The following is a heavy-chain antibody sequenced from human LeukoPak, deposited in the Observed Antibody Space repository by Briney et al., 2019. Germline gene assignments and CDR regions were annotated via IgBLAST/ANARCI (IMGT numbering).Heavy chain of an antibody. V-gene: IGHV3-23*01. J-gene: IGHJ4*02. D-gene: IGHD2-2*01. CDR1: RFQFSSYA. Sequence: GGSLRLSCVASRFQFSSYAMSWVRQAPGKGLEWVSVISGSGGSTYYADSVKGRFTISRDNSKNTLYLQMNSLRAEDTAVYYCAKDLRGYCSSTSCYGIDYWGQGTLVTVSS. CDR2: ISGSGGST. CDR3: AKDLRGYCSSTSCYGIDY.